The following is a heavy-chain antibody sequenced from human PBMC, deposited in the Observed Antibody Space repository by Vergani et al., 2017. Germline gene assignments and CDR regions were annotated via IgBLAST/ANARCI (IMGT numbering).Heavy chain of an antibody. CDR2: INHSGST. V-gene: IGHV4-34*01. CDR3: ARGRCSSTSCPNVPYYMDV. Sequence: QVQLQQWGAGLLKPSETLSLTCAVYGGSFSGYYWSWIRQPPGKGLEWIGEINHSGSTNYNPSLKSRVTISVDTSKNQFSLKLSPVTAADTAVYYCARGRCSSTSCPNVPYYMDVWGKGTTVTVSS. J-gene: IGHJ6*03. D-gene: IGHD2-2*01. CDR1: GGSFSGYY.